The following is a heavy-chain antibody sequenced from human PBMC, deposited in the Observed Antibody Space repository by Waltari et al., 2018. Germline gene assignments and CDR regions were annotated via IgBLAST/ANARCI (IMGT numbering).Heavy chain of an antibody. V-gene: IGHV3-21*01. J-gene: IGHJ4*02. CDR2: ISSSSSYI. CDR3: ARDGGSEQWLVHFDY. D-gene: IGHD6-19*01. Sequence: EVQLVESGGGLVKPGGSLRLSCAASGFTFSSYSMNWVRQAPGKGLEWVSSISSSSSYIYYADAVKGRFTITRDNAKNSLYLQMNSLRAEATAVYYCARDGGSEQWLVHFDYWGQGTLVTVSS. CDR1: GFTFSSYS.